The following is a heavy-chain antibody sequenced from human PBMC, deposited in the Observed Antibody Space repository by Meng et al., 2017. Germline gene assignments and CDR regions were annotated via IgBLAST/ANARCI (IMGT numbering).Heavy chain of an antibody. D-gene: IGHD7-27*01. CDR1: GGGSSSYA. CDR3: ASGPPGWFDP. V-gene: IGHV1-69*06. CDR2: IIPIFGTA. J-gene: IGHJ5*02. Sequence: VLLGQSGGRVRKTGASAKASCEASGGGSSSYAISWVRQAPGQGLEWMGGIIPIFGTANYAQKFQGRVTITADKSTSTAYMELSSLRSEDTAVYYCASGPPGWFDPWGQGTLVTVSS.